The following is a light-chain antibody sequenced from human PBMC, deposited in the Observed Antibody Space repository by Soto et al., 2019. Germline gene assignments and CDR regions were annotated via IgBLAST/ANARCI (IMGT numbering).Light chain of an antibody. V-gene: IGLV2-11*01. CDR3: CSYAGIYYV. CDR2: DVS. CDR1: SSDVGGYNY. Sequence: QSALTQPRSVSGSPGQSVTISCTGTSSDVGGYNYVSWYQQHPGKAPTLMIYDVSKRPSGVPDRFSGSKSGNTASLTISGLQAEDEADYYCCSYAGIYYVCGTGTKLTGL. J-gene: IGLJ1*01.